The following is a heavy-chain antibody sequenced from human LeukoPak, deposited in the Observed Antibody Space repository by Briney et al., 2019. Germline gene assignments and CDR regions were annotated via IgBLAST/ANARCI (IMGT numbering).Heavy chain of an antibody. D-gene: IGHD2-2*01. Sequence: PGGSLRLSCAASGFTFSSYTINWVRQAPGKGLEWVSYISSSSSTIYYADSVKGRLTISRDNAKNSLYLQMNSLRAEDTAVYYCATPAWIVVVPAAPSLGDYWGQGTLVTVSS. J-gene: IGHJ4*02. CDR1: GFTFSSYT. V-gene: IGHV3-48*04. CDR3: ATPAWIVVVPAAPSLGDY. CDR2: ISSSSSTI.